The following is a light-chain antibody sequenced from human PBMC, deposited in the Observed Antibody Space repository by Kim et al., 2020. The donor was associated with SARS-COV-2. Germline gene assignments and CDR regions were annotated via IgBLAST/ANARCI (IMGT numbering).Light chain of an antibody. CDR3: QQSHTTPLLT. J-gene: IGKJ4*01. CDR1: QSIGTY. Sequence: DIQMTQSPSSLAASVGDRVTIACRASQSIGTYLNWYQQKPGKAPKILIYAASTLQSGVPSRFSGSGSGTDFTLTITSLQPEDFATYYCQQSHTTPLLTFGGGTKVDIK. V-gene: IGKV1-39*01. CDR2: AAS.